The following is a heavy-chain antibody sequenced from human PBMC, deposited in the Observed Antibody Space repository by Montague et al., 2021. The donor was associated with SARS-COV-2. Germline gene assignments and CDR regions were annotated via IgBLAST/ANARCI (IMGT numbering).Heavy chain of an antibody. CDR2: IYTTGST. CDR1: GDSITTYVSN. V-gene: IGHV4-61*02. CDR3: ARDDFRWDFDF. D-gene: IGHD2/OR15-2a*01. Sequence: TRSLTCTVSGDSITTYVSNWSWIRQPAGKGLEWIGRIYTTGSTNYNPSLKSRLTISLDTSKNQFSLKLTSVTAADTAVYYCARDDFRWDFDFWGQGTSVTVSS. J-gene: IGHJ4*02.